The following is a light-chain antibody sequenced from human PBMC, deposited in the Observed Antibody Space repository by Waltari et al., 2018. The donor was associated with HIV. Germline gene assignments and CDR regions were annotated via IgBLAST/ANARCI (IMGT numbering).Light chain of an antibody. J-gene: IGLJ2*01. V-gene: IGLV2-11*01. CDR3: CSYAGSYTFV. CDR2: DVT. Sequence: QSALTQPRPVSGSPGQSFTISCTRTSRDVAGSNYVPWYQQHPGKAPKLMIYDVTKRPSGVPDRFSGSKSGNTASLTISGLQAEDEADYYCCSYAGSYTFVFGGGTKVTVL. CDR1: SRDVAGSNY.